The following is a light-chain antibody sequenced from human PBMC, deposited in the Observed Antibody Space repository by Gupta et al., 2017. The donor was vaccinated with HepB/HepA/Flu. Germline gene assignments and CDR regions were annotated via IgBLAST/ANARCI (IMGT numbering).Light chain of an antibody. CDR2: WAS. CDR1: HSLLYRSNSKNY. CDR3: QYAYSTPT. Sequence: DIVLTQSPDFLAVSLGERATINCKSSHSLLYRSNSKNYLAWYQQKPGQPPKLLISWASTRESGVPDRFSGRGYGTDFTLTSSSRQAEDVAVYYWQYAYSTPTFGGGTKLEIK. V-gene: IGKV4-1*01. J-gene: IGKJ4*01.